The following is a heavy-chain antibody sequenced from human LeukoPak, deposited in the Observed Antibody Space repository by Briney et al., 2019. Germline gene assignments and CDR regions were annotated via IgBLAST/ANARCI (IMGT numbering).Heavy chain of an antibody. V-gene: IGHV3-33*01. J-gene: IGHJ4*02. CDR1: GFTFSSYG. CDR3: ARDPLNFDSSGYIRYYFDY. D-gene: IGHD3-22*01. Sequence: GGSLRLSCAASGFTFSSYGMHWVRQAPGKGLEWVAVIWYDGSNRYYADSVKGRFTISRDNSKNTLYLQMNSLRAEDTAVYYCARDPLNFDSSGYIRYYFDYWGQGTLVTVSS. CDR2: IWYDGSNR.